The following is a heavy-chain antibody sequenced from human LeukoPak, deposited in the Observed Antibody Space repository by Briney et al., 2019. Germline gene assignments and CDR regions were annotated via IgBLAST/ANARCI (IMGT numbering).Heavy chain of an antibody. J-gene: IGHJ4*02. CDR3: ARRRYRYFDQ. D-gene: IGHD3-9*01. V-gene: IGHV4-39*01. CDR1: GGSISSSSYY. CDR2: IYYSGST. Sequence: PSETLSLSCSVSGGSISSSSYYWGWIRQPPGKGLEWIGVIYYSGSTYDNPSLKSRVTISVDTSKNQFSLKLSSVTAADTAVYYCARRRYRYFDQWGQGTLVTVSS.